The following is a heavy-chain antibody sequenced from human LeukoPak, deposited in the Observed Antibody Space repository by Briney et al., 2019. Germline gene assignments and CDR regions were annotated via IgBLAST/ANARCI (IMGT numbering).Heavy chain of an antibody. CDR3: ARGGRYYYGSGSYLYYYYMDV. CDR1: GYTFTGYY. J-gene: IGHJ6*03. CDR2: MNPNNGDT. D-gene: IGHD3-10*01. V-gene: IGHV1-2*02. Sequence: GASVKVSCKASGYTFTGYYMHWVRQAPGQGLEWMGWMNPNNGDTNYAQKFQGRVTMTRDTSISTAYMELSRLRSDDTAVYYCARGGRYYYGSGSYLYYYYMDVWGKGTTVTVSS.